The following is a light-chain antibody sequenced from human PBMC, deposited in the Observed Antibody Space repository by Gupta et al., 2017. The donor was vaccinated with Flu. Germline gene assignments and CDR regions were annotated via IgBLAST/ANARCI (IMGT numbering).Light chain of an antibody. CDR1: QSLLHSNGYNY. Sequence: SVMTQSRLSLPVTPGEPASISCRSSQSLLHSNGYNYLDWYLQKPGQSTQLLIYLGSSRASGVPDRFSGSGSGTDFTLKISRVEAEDVGVYYCMQALQTPWTFGQGTKVEIK. CDR2: LGS. CDR3: MQALQTPWT. J-gene: IGKJ1*01. V-gene: IGKV2-28*01.